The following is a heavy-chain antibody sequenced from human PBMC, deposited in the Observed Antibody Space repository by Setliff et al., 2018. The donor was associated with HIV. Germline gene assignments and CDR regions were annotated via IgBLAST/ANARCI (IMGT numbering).Heavy chain of an antibody. Sequence: PGGSLRLSCGASGFTFSDIEMNWVRQAPGKGLEWVSAISGSGGSTYYADSVKGRLTISRDNSKNTLYLQMNSLRAEDTAVYYCAKRAQIYYYYYGMDVWGQGTTVTVSS. CDR3: AKRAQIYYYYYGMDV. CDR2: ISGSGGST. J-gene: IGHJ6*02. V-gene: IGHV3-23*01. CDR1: GFTFSDIE.